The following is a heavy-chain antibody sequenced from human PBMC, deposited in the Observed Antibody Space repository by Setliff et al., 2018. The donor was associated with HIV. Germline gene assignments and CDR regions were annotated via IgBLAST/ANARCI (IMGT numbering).Heavy chain of an antibody. Sequence: ASVKVSCKASGYTFTTYGITWVRQAPGQGLEWMGWTSTYNGNTNYAQKFQGRVIMTTVTSTSTAYMELRSLRSDDTAVYHCARLSIPAYYYMDVWGKGTTVTVSS. CDR3: ARLSIPAYYYMDV. CDR1: GYTFTTYG. J-gene: IGHJ6*03. V-gene: IGHV1-18*01. D-gene: IGHD2-21*01. CDR2: TSTYNGNT.